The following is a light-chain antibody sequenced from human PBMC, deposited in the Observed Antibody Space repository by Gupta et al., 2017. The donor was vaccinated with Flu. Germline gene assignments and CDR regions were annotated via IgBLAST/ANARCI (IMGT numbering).Light chain of an antibody. V-gene: IGKV1-6*01. CDR3: RHDDNYPFT. J-gene: IGKJ4*01. CDR2: NVS. Sequence: AIQMTQSPSSLSASVGDRVTITCRASQDIRNTLGWYQQKPGKAPKLLMYNVSALQSGVPSRFSGSGSGTDFTLTISILHPEDLATYYCRHDDNYPFTFGGGTKVEIK. CDR1: QDIRNT.